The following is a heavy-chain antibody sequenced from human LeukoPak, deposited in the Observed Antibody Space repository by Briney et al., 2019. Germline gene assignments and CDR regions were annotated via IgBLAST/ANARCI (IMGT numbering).Heavy chain of an antibody. V-gene: IGHV3-48*03. CDR1: GFTFSTYE. CDR3: ASEGYAGNDEFDY. D-gene: IGHD2-15*01. Sequence: PGGSPRLSCAASGFTFSTYEMNWVRQAPGKGLEWVSYINDNGKRIYYADSVRGRFTVSRDNAKLSVYLQMNSVRGEDTGVYFCASEGYAGNDEFDYWGQGTLVTVSS. J-gene: IGHJ4*02. CDR2: INDNGKRI.